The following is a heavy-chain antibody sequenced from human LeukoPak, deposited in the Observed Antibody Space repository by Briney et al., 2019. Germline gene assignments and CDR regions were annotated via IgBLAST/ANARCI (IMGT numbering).Heavy chain of an antibody. J-gene: IGHJ3*02. CDR2: ISYDGSNK. D-gene: IGHD2-2*01. CDR1: GFTFSSYG. Sequence: GGSLRLSCAASGFTFSSYGMHWVRQAPGKGLEWVAVISYDGSNKYYADSVKGRFTISRDNAKNSLYLQMSSLRAEDTAVYHCARGYCSGTSCFGAFDIWGQGTMVPVSS. V-gene: IGHV3-30*03. CDR3: ARGYCSGTSCFGAFDI.